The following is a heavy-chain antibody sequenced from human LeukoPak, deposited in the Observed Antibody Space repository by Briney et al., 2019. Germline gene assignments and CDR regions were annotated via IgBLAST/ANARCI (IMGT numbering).Heavy chain of an antibody. D-gene: IGHD3-22*01. J-gene: IGHJ4*02. CDR1: GGSFSGYY. CDR2: INHSGST. V-gene: IGHV4-34*01. Sequence: PETLSLTCAVYGGSFSGYYWSWIRQPPGKGLEWIGEINHSGSTNYNPSLKSRVTISVDTSKNQFSLKLSSVTAADTAVYYCARDRAQYYYDSSGYQKDAYSGYWGQGTLVTVSS. CDR3: ARDRAQYYYDSSGYQKDAYSGY.